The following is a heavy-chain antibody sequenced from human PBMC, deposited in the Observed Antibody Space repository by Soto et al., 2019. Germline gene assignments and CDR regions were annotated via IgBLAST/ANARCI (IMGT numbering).Heavy chain of an antibody. Sequence: SETLSLTCSVSGDSISSSYWAWIRQPPGKGLEWIGYISYSGSTNYNPSLKSRVTIFVHTSGNQFSLSLSSVTAADTAVYFCARARFLVFGYKKGGYISSVYWRDGIPVTV. CDR2: ISYSGST. D-gene: IGHD3-22*01. J-gene: IGHJ4*01. CDR1: GDSISSSY. V-gene: IGHV4-59*01. CDR3: ARARFLVFGYKKGGYISSVY.